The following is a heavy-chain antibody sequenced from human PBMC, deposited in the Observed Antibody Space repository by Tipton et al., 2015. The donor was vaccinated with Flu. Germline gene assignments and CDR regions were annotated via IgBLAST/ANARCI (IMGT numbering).Heavy chain of an antibody. J-gene: IGHJ6*02. CDR2: IWYDGSSK. Sequence: SLRLSCAASGFTFSSYGMHWVRQAPGKGLEWVAVIWYDGSSKYYADSVKGRFTISRDNSKNTLYLQMNSLRAEDTAVYYCARGGSSGQNSFYGMDVWGQGPTVPVSS. V-gene: IGHV3-33*01. D-gene: IGHD6-19*01. CDR3: ARGGSSGQNSFYGMDV. CDR1: GFTFSSYG.